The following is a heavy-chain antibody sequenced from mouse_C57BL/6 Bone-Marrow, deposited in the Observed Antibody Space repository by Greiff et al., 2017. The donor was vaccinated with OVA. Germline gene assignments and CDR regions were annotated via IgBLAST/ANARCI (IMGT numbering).Heavy chain of an antibody. CDR2: IDPGSGDT. Sequence: VQLKESGAELVRPGASVKLSCTASGFNIKDDYMHWVKQRPDQGLEWIGWIDPGSGDTEYASKFQGKATITADTSSNTAYLQLSSLTSEDTVVDYCTTRGGDRDDWGKGTTLTVSS. V-gene: IGHV14-4*01. CDR3: TTRGGDRDD. CDR1: GFNIKDDY. J-gene: IGHJ2*01. D-gene: IGHD3-3*01.